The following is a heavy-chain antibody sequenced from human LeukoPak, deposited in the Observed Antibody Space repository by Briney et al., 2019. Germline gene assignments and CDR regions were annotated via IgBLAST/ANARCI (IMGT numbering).Heavy chain of an antibody. D-gene: IGHD5-12*01. Sequence: GGSLRLSCVASGFTFSSYAMTCVRQAPGQGLEWVTGVTSSGASAYYAASVKGRFTVSRDNSENTLYLQINNLSAEDSGTYYCVKDEDLYSPTWYLFEDWGQGTLVTVSS. CDR1: GFTFSSYA. V-gene: IGHV3-23*01. CDR2: VTSSGASA. CDR3: VKDEDLYSPTWYLFED. J-gene: IGHJ4*02.